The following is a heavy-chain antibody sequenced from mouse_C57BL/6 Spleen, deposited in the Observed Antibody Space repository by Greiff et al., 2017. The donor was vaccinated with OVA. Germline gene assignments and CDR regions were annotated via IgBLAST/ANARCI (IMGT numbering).Heavy chain of an antibody. CDR1: GFNIKDDY. CDR3: TIGYWDY. Sequence: VQLQQSGAELVRPGASVKLSCTASGFNIKDDYMHWVKQRPEQGLEWIGWIDPENGDTKYASKFQGKAPITADTASNTAYLQLSSLTAEDTAVYYCTIGYWDYWGQGTTLTVSS. CDR2: IDPENGDT. V-gene: IGHV14-4*01. J-gene: IGHJ2*01. D-gene: IGHD2-3*01.